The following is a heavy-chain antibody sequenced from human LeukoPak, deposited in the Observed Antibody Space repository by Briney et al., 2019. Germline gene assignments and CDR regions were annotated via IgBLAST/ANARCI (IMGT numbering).Heavy chain of an antibody. Sequence: SETLSLTCAVYGGSFSGYYWSWIRQPPGKGLEWIGEINHSGSTNYNPSLKSQVTISVDTSKNQFSLKLSSVTAADTAVYYCARGGAYQAYYYYGMDVWGQGTTVTVSS. CDR2: INHSGST. CDR1: GGSFSGYY. D-gene: IGHD2-2*01. CDR3: ARGGAYQAYYYYGMDV. V-gene: IGHV4-34*01. J-gene: IGHJ6*02.